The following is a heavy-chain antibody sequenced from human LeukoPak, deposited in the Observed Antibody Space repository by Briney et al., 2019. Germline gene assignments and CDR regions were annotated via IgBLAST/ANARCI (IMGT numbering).Heavy chain of an antibody. CDR2: IYYSGTT. CDR3: ARRGGYCSGGTCELDY. V-gene: IGHV4-59*08. CDR1: GGSISSYY. D-gene: IGHD2-15*01. Sequence: SETLSLTCTVSGGSISSYYWSWIRQPPGKGLEWIGYIYYSGTTNYNPSLKSRVTISVDTSKNQFSLKLSSVTAADTAVYYCARRGGYCSGGTCELDYWGQGTLVTVSS. J-gene: IGHJ4*02.